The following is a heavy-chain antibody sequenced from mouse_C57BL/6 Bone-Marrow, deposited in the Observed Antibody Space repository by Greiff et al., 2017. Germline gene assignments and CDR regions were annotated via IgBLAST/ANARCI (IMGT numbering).Heavy chain of an antibody. V-gene: IGHV1-26*01. CDR2: INPNNGGT. CDR3: AKEGWDFAY. D-gene: IGHD4-1*01. Sequence: LQQSGPELVKPGASVKISCKASGYTFTDYYMNWVKQSHGKSLEWIGDINPNNGGTSYNQKFKGKATLTVDKSSSTAYMELRSLTSEDSAVYYCAKEGWDFAYWGQGTLVTVSA. CDR1: GYTFTDYY. J-gene: IGHJ3*01.